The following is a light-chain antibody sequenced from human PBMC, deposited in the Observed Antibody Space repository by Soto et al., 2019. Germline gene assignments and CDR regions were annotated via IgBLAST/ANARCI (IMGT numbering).Light chain of an antibody. CDR2: SNN. CDR1: SSNIGSNT. CDR3: AAWDDSLNGPDVV. J-gene: IGLJ2*01. Sequence: QSVLTQPPSASGTPGQRVTISCSGSSSNIGSNTVNWYQQLPGTAPKLLIYSNNQRPSGVPDRFSRSKSGTSASLAISGLQSEDEADYYCAAWDDSLNGPDVVFGGGTKLTVL. V-gene: IGLV1-44*01.